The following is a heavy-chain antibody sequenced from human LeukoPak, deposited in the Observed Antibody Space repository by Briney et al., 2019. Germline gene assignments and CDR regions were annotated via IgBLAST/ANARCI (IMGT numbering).Heavy chain of an antibody. CDR3: AGDSGHAFDI. D-gene: IGHD6-25*01. CDR1: GFTFSTYG. Sequence: QTGGSLRLSCVASGFTFSTYGMHWVRQAPGKGLEWVAVIWYDGSNKYYGDSVKGRFTISRDNSKNTLYLQMNSLRAEDTAVYYCAGDSGHAFDIWGQGTMVTVSS. CDR2: IWYDGSNK. V-gene: IGHV3-33*01. J-gene: IGHJ3*02.